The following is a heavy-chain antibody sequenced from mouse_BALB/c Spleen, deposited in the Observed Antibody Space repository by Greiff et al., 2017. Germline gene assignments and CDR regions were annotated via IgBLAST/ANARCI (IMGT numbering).Heavy chain of an antibody. CDR3: ARKSYYAMDY. CDR2: IYPGDGDT. CDR1: GYAFSSYW. J-gene: IGHJ4*01. V-gene: IGHV1-80*01. Sequence: QVQLQQSGAELVRPGSSVKISCKASGYAFSSYWMNWVKQRPGQGLEWIGQIYPGDGDTNYNGRFKGKATLTADKSSSTAYMQLSSLTSEDSAVYFCARKSYYAMDYWGQGTSVTVSS.